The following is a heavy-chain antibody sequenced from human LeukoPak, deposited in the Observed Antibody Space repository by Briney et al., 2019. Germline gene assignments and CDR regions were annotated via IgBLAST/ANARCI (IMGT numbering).Heavy chain of an antibody. CDR3: ARTMVRGVIIGFNWFDP. CDR2: ISYDGSNK. J-gene: IGHJ5*02. D-gene: IGHD3-10*01. Sequence: PGRSLRLSCAASGFTFSSYAMHWVRQAPGKGLEWVAVISYDGSNKYYADSVKGRFTISRDNSKNTLYLQMNSLRAEDTAVYYCARTMVRGVIIGFNWFDPWGQGTLVAVSS. CDR1: GFTFSSYA. V-gene: IGHV3-30*04.